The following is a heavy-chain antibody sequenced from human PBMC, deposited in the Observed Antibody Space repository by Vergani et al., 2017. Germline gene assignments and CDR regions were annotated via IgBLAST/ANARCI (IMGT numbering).Heavy chain of an antibody. CDR1: GGSISSGSYY. Sequence: QVQLQESGPGLVKPSQTLSLTCTVSGGSISSGSYYWSWIRQPAGKGLEWIGRIYTSGSTNYNPSLKSRVTISVDTSKNQFSLKLSSVTAADTAVYYCARGKNDYGARDAFDIWGQGTMVTVSS. CDR2: IYTSGST. D-gene: IGHD4-17*01. CDR3: ARGKNDYGARDAFDI. V-gene: IGHV4-61*02. J-gene: IGHJ3*02.